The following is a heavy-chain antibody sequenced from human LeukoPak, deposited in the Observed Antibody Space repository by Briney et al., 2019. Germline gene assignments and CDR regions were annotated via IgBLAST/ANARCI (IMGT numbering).Heavy chain of an antibody. Sequence: ASVKVSCKVSGYTLTELSMHWVRQAPGKGLEWMGGFDPEDGETIYAQKFQGRVTITADESTSTAYMELSSLRSEDTAVYYCARRYDGTYFDYWGQGTLVTVSS. V-gene: IGHV1-24*01. CDR2: FDPEDGET. D-gene: IGHD3-22*01. J-gene: IGHJ4*02. CDR3: ARRYDGTYFDY. CDR1: GYTLTELS.